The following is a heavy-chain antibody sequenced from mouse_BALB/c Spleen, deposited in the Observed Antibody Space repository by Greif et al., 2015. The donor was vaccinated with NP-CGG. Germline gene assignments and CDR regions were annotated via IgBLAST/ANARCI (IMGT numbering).Heavy chain of an antibody. V-gene: IGHV2-6-1*01. CDR2: IWRDGST. CDR3: ARHGPERFAY. Sequence: VMLVESGPGLVAPSQSLSITCTISGFSLTSYGVHWVRQPPGKGLEWLVVIWRDGSTTYNSALKSRLSISKDNSKSQVFLKMNGLQTDDTAMYYYARHGPERFAYWGQGTLVTVSA. CDR1: GFSLTSYG. J-gene: IGHJ3*01.